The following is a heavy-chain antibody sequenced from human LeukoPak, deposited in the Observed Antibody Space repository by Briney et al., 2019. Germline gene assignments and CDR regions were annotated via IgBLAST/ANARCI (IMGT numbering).Heavy chain of an antibody. CDR3: ARQNTYDYDSSSFISAIDY. V-gene: IGHV5-51*01. Sequence: GESLKISCKGSGYSFTSYWIGWVRQMPGKGLEWMGIIYPCDSDTRYSPSFQGQVTISPDKSISTAYLQWRSLEPSDTAMYYCARQNTYDYDSSSFISAIDYWGQGTLVTVSS. D-gene: IGHD3-22*01. J-gene: IGHJ4*02. CDR1: GYSFTSYW. CDR2: IYPCDSDT.